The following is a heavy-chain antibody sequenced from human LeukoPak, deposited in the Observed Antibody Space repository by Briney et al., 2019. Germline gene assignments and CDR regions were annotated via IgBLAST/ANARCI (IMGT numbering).Heavy chain of an antibody. Sequence: ASVKVSCKASGYTFTSYDINWVRQASGQGLEWMGWMNPNSGNTGYVQRFQGRVTMTRNTSIATAYMELSSLRSEDTAVFFCATGSYYYLYWGQGTLVTVSS. CDR1: GYTFTSYD. J-gene: IGHJ4*02. CDR3: ATGSYYYLY. CDR2: MNPNSGNT. V-gene: IGHV1-8*01. D-gene: IGHD3-10*01.